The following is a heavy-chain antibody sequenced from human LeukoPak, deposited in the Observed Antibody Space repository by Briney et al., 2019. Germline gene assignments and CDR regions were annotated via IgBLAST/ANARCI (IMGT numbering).Heavy chain of an antibody. J-gene: IGHJ6*02. CDR1: GFTFTTYA. CDR3: AKDAGVDIVVAPAHGMDV. Sequence: GGSLRLSCAASGFTFTTYAMSWVRQAPGRGLEWVSGISGSGGSTYYADSVKGRFTISRDYSKNTLYLQMNSLRAEDTAVYYCAKDAGVDIVVAPAHGMDVWGQGTTVTVSS. D-gene: IGHD2-2*01. CDR2: ISGSGGST. V-gene: IGHV3-23*01.